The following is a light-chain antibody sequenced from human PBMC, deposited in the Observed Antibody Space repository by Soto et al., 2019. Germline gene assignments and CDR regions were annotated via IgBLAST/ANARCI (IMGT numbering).Light chain of an antibody. CDR1: QSVSSNY. Sequence: EIVLTQSPGTLSLSPGERATLSCRASQSVSSNYLAWYQQKPGQAPRLLIYGASSRATGIPDRFSGSGSGTDFTLTISRLEPEDFAVYYCQQNRSSPRTFGPGTKVAIK. CDR3: QQNRSSPRT. J-gene: IGKJ1*01. CDR2: GAS. V-gene: IGKV3-20*01.